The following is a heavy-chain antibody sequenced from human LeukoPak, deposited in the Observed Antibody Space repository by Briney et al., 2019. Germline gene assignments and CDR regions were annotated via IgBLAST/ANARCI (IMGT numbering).Heavy chain of an antibody. CDR1: GYTFIDYF. J-gene: IGHJ4*02. V-gene: IGHV1-2*06. CDR2: LNPNNGYT. CDR3: ARDLSSTSNWEFDY. D-gene: IGHD7-27*01. Sequence: GASVKVSCKTSGYTFIDYFIHWVRQAPGRGLEWMGRLNPNNGYTFYTEEFQGRVTMTRDTSISTAYMELSRLTSDDTALYYCARDLSSTSNWEFDYWGQGTLVTVSS.